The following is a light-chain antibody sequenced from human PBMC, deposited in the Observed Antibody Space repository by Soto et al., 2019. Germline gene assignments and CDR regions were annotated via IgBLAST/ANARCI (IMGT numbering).Light chain of an antibody. V-gene: IGKV3-15*01. CDR2: GAS. Sequence: EVVMTQSPATLSVSPGERATLSCRASQSVSSNLAWYQQRPGQSPRLLIHGASTRASGIPARFSGSGSRTEFTLTISSLQSEDSAVYYCQQYNYWPFTFGPGTKVDIK. CDR3: QQYNYWPFT. J-gene: IGKJ3*01. CDR1: QSVSSN.